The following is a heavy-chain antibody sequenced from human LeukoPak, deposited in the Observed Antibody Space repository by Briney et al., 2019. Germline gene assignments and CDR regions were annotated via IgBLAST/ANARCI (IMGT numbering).Heavy chain of an antibody. CDR2: ITPTSSYI. CDR1: GLTFSSYS. J-gene: IGHJ4*02. V-gene: IGHV3-21*01. D-gene: IGHD3-22*01. Sequence: GGSLRLSCAVSGLTFSSYSFNWVRQAPGKGLEWVSSITPTSSYIYYADSVKGRFTVSRDNAKNSLYLQMNSLRAEDTAVYYCARLRRNNDNSGYYYYYDYWGQGTLVTVSS. CDR3: ARLRRNNDNSGYYYYYDY.